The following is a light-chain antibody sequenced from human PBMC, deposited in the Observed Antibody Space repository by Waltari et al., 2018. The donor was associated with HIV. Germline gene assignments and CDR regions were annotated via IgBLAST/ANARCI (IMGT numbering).Light chain of an antibody. CDR2: TNN. CDR3: EAWDDSLNGVV. J-gene: IGLJ2*01. V-gene: IGLV1-44*01. CDR1: SSNIGINS. Sequence: QSVLTQPPSASGTPGQRVTISCSGSSSNIGINSVNWYQQFPGTAPKLLSYTNNQRPSRVPKRVAASKSGTSASLAISRLQSEDEADYYCEAWDDSLNGVVFGGGTKLTVL.